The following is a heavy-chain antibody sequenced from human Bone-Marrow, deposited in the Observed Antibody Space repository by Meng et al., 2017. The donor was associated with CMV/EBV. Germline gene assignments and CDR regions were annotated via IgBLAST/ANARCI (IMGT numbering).Heavy chain of an antibody. J-gene: IGHJ4*02. D-gene: IGHD4-11*01. CDR2: ISGSGGST. CDR1: GFTFSSYA. Sequence: GESLKISCAASGFTFSSYAMSWVRQAPGKGLEWVSAISGSGGSTYYADSVKGRFTISRDNAKNSLYLQMNSLRAEDTAVYYCARDAYLTSFDYWAQGTLVTVSS. V-gene: IGHV3-23*01. CDR3: ARDAYLTSFDY.